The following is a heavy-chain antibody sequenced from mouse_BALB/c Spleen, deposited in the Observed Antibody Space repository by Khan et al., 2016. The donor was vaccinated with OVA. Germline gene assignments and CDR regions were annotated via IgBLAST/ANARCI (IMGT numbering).Heavy chain of an antibody. Sequence: EVQLQQSGPELMKPGASVKISCKASGYSFTSYYIHWVMQSHGKSLEWIGYIDPFSGGTTYNQKFKGKATLTVDKSSSTAYILLRNLTSENSAVYYCTRHGYVAWITYWGQGTLVTVSA. D-gene: IGHD2-2*01. J-gene: IGHJ3*01. CDR2: IDPFSGGT. V-gene: IGHV1-31*01. CDR1: GYSFTSYY. CDR3: TRHGYVAWITY.